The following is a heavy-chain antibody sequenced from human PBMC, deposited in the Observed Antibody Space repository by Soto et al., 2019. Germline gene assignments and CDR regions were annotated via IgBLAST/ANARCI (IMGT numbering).Heavy chain of an antibody. CDR3: ARGSGPAQY. Sequence: EVELVESGGGLVKPGGSLRLSCAASGFPFSTYTMNWVRQAPGKGLEWVSCISGSRSYIYYADSVKGRFTISRDNAKNSLYLQVNSRRAEDTAVYYCARGSGPAQYWGQGTLVTVST. CDR2: ISGSRSYI. D-gene: IGHD2-2*01. CDR1: GFPFSTYT. V-gene: IGHV3-21*01. J-gene: IGHJ4*02.